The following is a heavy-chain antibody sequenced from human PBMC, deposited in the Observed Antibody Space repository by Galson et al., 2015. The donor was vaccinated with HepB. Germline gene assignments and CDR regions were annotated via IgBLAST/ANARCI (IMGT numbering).Heavy chain of an antibody. CDR3: AKDVARFGEFFDY. Sequence: SLRLSCAASGFTFSSYGMHWVRQAPGKGLEWVAVISYDGSNKYYADSVKGRFTISRDNSKNTLYLQMNSLRAVDTAVYYCAKDVARFGEFFDYWGQGTLVTVSS. CDR1: GFTFSSYG. J-gene: IGHJ4*02. V-gene: IGHV3-30*18. CDR2: ISYDGSNK. D-gene: IGHD3-10*01.